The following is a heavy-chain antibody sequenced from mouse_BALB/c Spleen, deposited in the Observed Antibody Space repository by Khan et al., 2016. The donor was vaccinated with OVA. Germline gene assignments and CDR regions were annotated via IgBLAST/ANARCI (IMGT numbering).Heavy chain of an antibody. J-gene: IGHJ1*01. D-gene: IGHD2-1*01. CDR1: GFSFSTYT. CDR3: TRDGNYAHWYVDV. Sequence: EVELVESGGGLVKPGGSLKLSCAASGFSFSTYTMSWVRQTPEKRLEWVATISSGSTYTYYPDSVRGRFTISRDNAKNTLYLQMSSLKSEDTAMYYCTRDGNYAHWYVDVWGAGTTGTVSS. V-gene: IGHV5-6-4*01. CDR2: ISSGSTYT.